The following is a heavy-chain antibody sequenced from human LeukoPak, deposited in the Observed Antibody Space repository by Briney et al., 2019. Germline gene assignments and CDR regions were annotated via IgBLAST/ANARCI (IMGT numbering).Heavy chain of an antibody. CDR2: IYVSGAT. V-gene: IGHV4-59*08. CDR3: ARHPPEYYASSGFAFDL. D-gene: IGHD3-22*01. Sequence: SEALSLTCTGSGGSLSGYYWSWIRQSPGRALEGIGYIYVSGATRYNPSLESRVSISEDTSKNQFSLRLSSVTAADTAVYFCARHPPEYYASSGFAFDLWGQGTMVTVSS. CDR1: GGSLSGYY. J-gene: IGHJ3*01.